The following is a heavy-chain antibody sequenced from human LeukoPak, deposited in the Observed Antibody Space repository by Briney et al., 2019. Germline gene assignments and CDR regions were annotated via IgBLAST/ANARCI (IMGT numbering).Heavy chain of an antibody. Sequence: GGSLRLSCAASGFSVSSNYMRWVRQAPGKGLEWVSFINSGGSTYYADPVKGRFTISRDNSKNTVHLQMIGLRVEDTAVYYCARYVSWDYFDLWRGGTVHRVS. D-gene: IGHD1-26*01. CDR3: ARYVSWDYFDL. V-gene: IGHV3-53*01. CDR1: GFSVSSNY. J-gene: IGHJ4*02. CDR2: INSGGST.